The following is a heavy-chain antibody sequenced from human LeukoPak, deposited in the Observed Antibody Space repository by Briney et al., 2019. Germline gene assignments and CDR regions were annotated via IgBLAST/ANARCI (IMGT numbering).Heavy chain of an antibody. CDR1: GFTFSSYA. D-gene: IGHD1-1*01. CDR3: AKNDFYYYYYYMDV. CDR2: ISGSGGST. J-gene: IGHJ6*03. Sequence: GGSLRLSCAASGFTFSSYAMSWVRQAPGKGLEWVSAISGSGGSTYYADSVKGRFTISRDNSKNTLYLQMNSLRAEDTAVYYCAKNDFYYYYYYMDVWGKGTTVTISS. V-gene: IGHV3-23*01.